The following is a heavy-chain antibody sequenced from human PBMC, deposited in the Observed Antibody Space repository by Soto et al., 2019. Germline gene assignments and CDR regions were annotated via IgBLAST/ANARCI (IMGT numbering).Heavy chain of an antibody. CDR1: GFTFSDYY. Sequence: GGSLRLSCAASGFTFSDYYMNWIRQAPGKGLEWVSYISSSSSYAIYADSVKGRFTVSRDNAKNSLFLQMNSLRAEDTAIYYCARDSSVTPRPLDYWGQGTLVTV. V-gene: IGHV3-11*06. J-gene: IGHJ4*02. CDR2: ISSSSSYA. D-gene: IGHD2-8*01. CDR3: ARDSSVTPRPLDY.